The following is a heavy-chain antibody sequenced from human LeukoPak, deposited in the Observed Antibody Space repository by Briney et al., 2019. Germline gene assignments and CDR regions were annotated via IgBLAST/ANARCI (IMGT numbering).Heavy chain of an antibody. CDR1: GGSFSGYY. Sequence: SETLSLTCAVYGGSFSGYYWSWIRQPPGKGLEWIGEINHSGSTNYNPSLKSRVTISVDTSKNQFSLKLSSVTAADTAVYYCARRRPYGGKGFDPWGQGTLVTVSS. CDR3: ARRRPYGGKGFDP. CDR2: INHSGST. V-gene: IGHV4-34*01. J-gene: IGHJ5*02. D-gene: IGHD4-23*01.